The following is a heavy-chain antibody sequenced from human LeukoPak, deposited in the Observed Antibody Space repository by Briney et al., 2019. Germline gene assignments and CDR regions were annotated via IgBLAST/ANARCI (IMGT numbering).Heavy chain of an antibody. CDR1: GGSISSGYHY. V-gene: IGHV4-30-4*01. D-gene: IGHD4-17*01. Sequence: SQTLSLTCTVSGGSISSGYHYWSWIRQPPGKGLEFIGYIFYSGSSYYNPSLKSRVTISVDTSKNQFSLKLNSVTAADTSVYYCARIMRTVTTGGWFDTWGQGTLVPVFS. J-gene: IGHJ5*02. CDR3: ARIMRTVTTGGWFDT. CDR2: IFYSGSS.